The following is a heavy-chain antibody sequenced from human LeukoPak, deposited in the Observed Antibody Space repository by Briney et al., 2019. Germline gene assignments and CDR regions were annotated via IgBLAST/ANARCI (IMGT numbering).Heavy chain of an antibody. Sequence: GGSLRLSGGASGFIFNSYEMNWVRQAPGKGLEWVSSISSSSSNIYYADSVKGRFTISRDNAKNSLYLQMNSLRVEDTAVYYCARCTTGRTFGSLREIKRSREIDYWGQGTLVTVSS. CDR1: GFIFNSYE. V-gene: IGHV3-21*01. CDR2: ISSSSSNI. D-gene: IGHD1-1*01. CDR3: ARCTTGRTFGSLREIKRSREIDY. J-gene: IGHJ4*02.